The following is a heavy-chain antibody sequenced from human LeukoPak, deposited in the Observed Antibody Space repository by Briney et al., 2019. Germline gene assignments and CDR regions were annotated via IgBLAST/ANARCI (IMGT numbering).Heavy chain of an antibody. CDR3: ARGQMIDY. CDR1: GFTFSNAW. D-gene: IGHD5-24*01. J-gene: IGHJ4*02. CDR2: INSDGSSS. V-gene: IGHV3-74*01. Sequence: GGSLRLSCAASGFTFSNAWMSWVRQAPGKGLVWVSHINSDGSSSNYADSVKGRFTISRDNAKNTLYMQMNSLRAEDTAVYFCARGQMIDYWGQGTLVTVSS.